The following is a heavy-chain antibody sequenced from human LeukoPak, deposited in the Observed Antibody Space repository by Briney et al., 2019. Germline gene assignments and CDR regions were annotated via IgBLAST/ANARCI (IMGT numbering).Heavy chain of an antibody. CDR1: GGSFSGYY. V-gene: IGHV4-34*01. CDR2: INHSGST. J-gene: IGHJ4*02. Sequence: SETLSLTCAVYGGSFSGYYWSWIRQPPGKGLEWIGEINHSGSTNYNPPLKSRVTISVDTSKNQFSLKLSSVTAADTAVYYCARRNGSWYYFDYWGQGTLVTVSS. D-gene: IGHD1-26*01. CDR3: ARRNGSWYYFDY.